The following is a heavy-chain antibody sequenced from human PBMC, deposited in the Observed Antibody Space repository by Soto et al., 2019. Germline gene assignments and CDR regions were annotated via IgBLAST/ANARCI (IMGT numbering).Heavy chain of an antibody. CDR1: GFTFSSYS. Sequence: GGSLRLSCAASGFTFSSYSMNWVRQAPGKGLEWVSSISSSSSYIYYADSVEGRFTISRDNAKNSLYLQMNSLRAEDTAVYYCARDLGYCTNGVCYTRYGMDVSGQGTTVTVYS. CDR3: ARDLGYCTNGVCYTRYGMDV. CDR2: ISSSSSYI. D-gene: IGHD2-8*01. J-gene: IGHJ6*02. V-gene: IGHV3-21*01.